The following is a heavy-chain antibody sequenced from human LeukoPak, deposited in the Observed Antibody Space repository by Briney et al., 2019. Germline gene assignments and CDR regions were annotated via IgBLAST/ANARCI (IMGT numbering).Heavy chain of an antibody. Sequence: VGSLRLSCAASGFILSRNGKHWVRQAPGKGLEWLAFIRYDGSNKYYADSVKGRFTISRDNSKNTLYLQMNSLRAEDTAVYYCAKDELQYYDFWSGYSNAFDIWGQGTMVTVSS. CDR3: AKDELQYYDFWSGYSNAFDI. V-gene: IGHV3-30*02. CDR2: IRYDGSNK. CDR1: GFILSRNG. J-gene: IGHJ3*02. D-gene: IGHD3-3*01.